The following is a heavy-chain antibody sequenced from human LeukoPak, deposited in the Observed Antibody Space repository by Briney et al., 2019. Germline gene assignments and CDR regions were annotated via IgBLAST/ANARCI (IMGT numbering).Heavy chain of an antibody. CDR2: IYYSGST. Sequence: SETLSLTCTVSSGSISSYYWSWIRQPPGKGPEWIGYIYYSGSTNYNPSLKSRVTISVDTSKDQFSLKLSSVTAADTAVYYCAKGAAAGHFDYWGQGTLVTVSS. D-gene: IGHD6-13*01. CDR3: AKGAAAGHFDY. CDR1: SGSISSYY. J-gene: IGHJ4*02. V-gene: IGHV4-59*01.